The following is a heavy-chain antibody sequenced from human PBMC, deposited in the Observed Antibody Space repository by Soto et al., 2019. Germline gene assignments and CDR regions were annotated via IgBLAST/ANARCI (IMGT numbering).Heavy chain of an antibody. CDR1: GGSISHYY. CDR2: IYNSGRT. Sequence: KPSETLSLTCTVSGGSISHYYWSWIRQPPGRGLEWIGYIYNSGRTNYNPSLKSRVTISVDMSKNQFSLNFSSVTAADTAVYYCARGTWFNPTPYYFDYWGQGALVTVSS. V-gene: IGHV4-59*01. D-gene: IGHD1-1*01. CDR3: ARGTWFNPTPYYFDY. J-gene: IGHJ4*02.